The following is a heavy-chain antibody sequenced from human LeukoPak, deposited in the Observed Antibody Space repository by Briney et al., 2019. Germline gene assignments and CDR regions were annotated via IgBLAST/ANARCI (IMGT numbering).Heavy chain of an antibody. D-gene: IGHD1/OR15-1a*01. V-gene: IGHV3-48*03. CDR3: AREGNSNNFDY. Sequence: GGALRLSCAASGFTFSKFEMNWVPEAPRKGLEWLSKIDSSADILYYADSVKGRFTISRDNAKTSLYLQMNSLRAEDTAVYYCAREGNSNNFDYWGQGTLVTVSS. CDR2: IDSSADIL. J-gene: IGHJ4*02. CDR1: GFTFSKFE.